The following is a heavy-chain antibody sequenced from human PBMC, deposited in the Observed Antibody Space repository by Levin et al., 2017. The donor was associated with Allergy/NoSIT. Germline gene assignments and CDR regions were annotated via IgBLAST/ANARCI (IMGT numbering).Heavy chain of an antibody. J-gene: IGHJ3*02. CDR1: GFTFSSYG. CDR3: ARARTRRVATLSGGNAFDI. V-gene: IGHV3-33*01. CDR2: IWYDGSNK. Sequence: SCAASGFTFSSYGMHWVRQAPGKGLEWVAVIWYDGSNKYYADSVKGRFTISRDNSKNTLYLQMNSLRAEDTAVYYCARARTRRVATLSGGNAFDIWGQGTMVTVSS. D-gene: IGHD5-12*01.